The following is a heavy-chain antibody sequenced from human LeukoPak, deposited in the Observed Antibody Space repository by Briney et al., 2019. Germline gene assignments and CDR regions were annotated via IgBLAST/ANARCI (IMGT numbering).Heavy chain of an antibody. V-gene: IGHV1-69*06. J-gene: IGHJ4*02. CDR1: GGTFSSYA. CDR2: IIPIFGTA. Sequence: AASVKVSCKASGGTFSSYAISWVRQAPGQGLEWMGGIIPIFGTANYAQKFQGRVTITADKSTSTAYMELSSLRSEDTAVYYCARPLPGGGFGELNDWGQGTLVTVSS. CDR3: ARPLPGGGFGELND. D-gene: IGHD3-10*01.